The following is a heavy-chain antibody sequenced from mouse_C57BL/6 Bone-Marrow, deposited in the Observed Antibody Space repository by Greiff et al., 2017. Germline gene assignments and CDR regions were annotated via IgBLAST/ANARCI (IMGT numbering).Heavy chain of an antibody. D-gene: IGHD2-4*01. V-gene: IGHV1-64*01. CDR1: GYTFTSYW. CDR2: IHPYSGST. J-gene: IGHJ3*01. CDR3: ARENDYPHFAY. Sequence: QVQLQQPGAELVKPGASVKMSCKASGYTFTSYWMHWVKQRPGQGLEWIGMIHPYSGSTNYNEKFKSKATLTVDKSSSTAYMQLSSLTSEDAAVYYCARENDYPHFAYWGQGTLVTVSA.